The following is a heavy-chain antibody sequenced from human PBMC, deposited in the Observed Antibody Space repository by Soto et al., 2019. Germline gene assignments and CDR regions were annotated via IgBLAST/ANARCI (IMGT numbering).Heavy chain of an antibody. CDR3: ARDFFGSGPDYYLDV. D-gene: IGHD3-10*01. J-gene: IGHJ6*03. V-gene: IGHV3-21*01. CDR1: GFNFEVYS. CDR2: ISRGSRFL. Sequence: ESGGGLVKPGESLRLSCAASGFNFEVYSMNWVRQTPVKGLEWVSSISRGSRFLHYADSIKGRFTISRDDAESSLHLQIDSLGAEDTAVYFCARDFFGSGPDYYLDVWGTGTTVTVS.